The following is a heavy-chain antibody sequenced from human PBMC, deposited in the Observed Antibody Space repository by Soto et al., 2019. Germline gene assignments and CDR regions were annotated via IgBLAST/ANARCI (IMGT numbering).Heavy chain of an antibody. D-gene: IGHD2-2*01. CDR2: IYHTGST. Sequence: SETLSLTCTVSGDSISSGGYSWSWIRQPPQKGLEWIGYIYHTGSTSYSPSLKSRLTISVDTTKNQFSLQLKSMTAADTAVYYCAKLSCTSSTCYFPGWFDPWGQGTLVTVSS. CDR1: GDSISSGGYS. CDR3: AKLSCTSSTCYFPGWFDP. J-gene: IGHJ5*02. V-gene: IGHV4-30-2*05.